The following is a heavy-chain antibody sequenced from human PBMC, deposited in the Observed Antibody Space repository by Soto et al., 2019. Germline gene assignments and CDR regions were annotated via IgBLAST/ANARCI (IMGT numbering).Heavy chain of an antibody. CDR3: ARDSGYCSSTICYAGGMDV. Sequence: SETLSLTCTVSGGSISSYYWSWIRQPPGKGLEWIGYIYYSGSTNYNPSLKSRVTISVDTSKNQFSLKLSSVTAADTAVYYCARDSGYCSSTICYAGGMDVWGQGTTVTVSS. J-gene: IGHJ6*02. CDR1: GGSISSYY. V-gene: IGHV4-59*01. CDR2: IYYSGST. D-gene: IGHD2-2*01.